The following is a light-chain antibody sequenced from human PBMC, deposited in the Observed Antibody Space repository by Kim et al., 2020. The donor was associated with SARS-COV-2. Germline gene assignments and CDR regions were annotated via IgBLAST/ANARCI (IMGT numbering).Light chain of an antibody. Sequence: PPGERATLSCRASQSVSSNNLAWYQQKPGQAPRLLIYGASSRATGIPDRFSGSGSGTDFTLTITRLEPEDFAVYYCQQYSSSPATFGQGTKVDIK. CDR3: QQYSSSPAT. CDR1: QSVSSNN. CDR2: GAS. V-gene: IGKV3-20*01. J-gene: IGKJ1*01.